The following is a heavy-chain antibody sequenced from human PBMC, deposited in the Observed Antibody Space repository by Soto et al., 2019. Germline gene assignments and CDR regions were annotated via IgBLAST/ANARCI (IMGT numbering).Heavy chain of an antibody. CDR1: GGSISSSSYY. CDR3: ARGSSWLVNPIDY. V-gene: IGHV4-39*07. D-gene: IGHD6-19*01. Sequence: SETLSLTCTVSGGSISSSSYYWGWIRQPPGKGLEWIGSIYYSGSTYYNPSLKSRVTISVDTSKNQFSLKLSSVTAADTAVYYCARGSSWLVNPIDYWGQGTLVTVSS. CDR2: IYYSGST. J-gene: IGHJ4*02.